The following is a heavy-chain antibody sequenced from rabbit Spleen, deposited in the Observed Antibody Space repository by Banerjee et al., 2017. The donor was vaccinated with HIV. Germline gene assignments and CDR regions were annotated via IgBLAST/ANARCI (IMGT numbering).Heavy chain of an antibody. J-gene: IGHJ4*01. V-gene: IGHV1S40*01. CDR3: VREAGYGGYGDANL. CDR1: GFSFSSGYY. D-gene: IGHD6-1*01. CDR2: IGTGSGTT. Sequence: QSLEESGGDLVKPEGSLTLTCKASGFSFSSGYYVSWVRQAPGKGLEWIGCIGTGSGTTWFANWAKGRFTISKTSSTTVTLQMTSLTAADTATYFCVREAGYGGYGDANLWGPGTLVTVS.